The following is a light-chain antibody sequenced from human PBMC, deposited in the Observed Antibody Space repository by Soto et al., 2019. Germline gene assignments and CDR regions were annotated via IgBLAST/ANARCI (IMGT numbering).Light chain of an antibody. V-gene: IGLV2-8*01. J-gene: IGLJ1*01. CDR3: TSYAGGNNV. Sequence: QSVLTQPPSASGSPGQSVTISCTGTSSDVGGYNYVSWYQQYPGKVPKLMIYEVNKRPSGVPDRFSGSKSDNTASLTVSGLQAEDEADYYCTSYAGGNNVFGTGTKVTVL. CDR2: EVN. CDR1: SSDVGGYNY.